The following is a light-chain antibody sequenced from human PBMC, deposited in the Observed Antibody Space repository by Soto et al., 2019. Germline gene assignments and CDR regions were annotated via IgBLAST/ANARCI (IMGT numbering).Light chain of an antibody. CDR3: QQYHNWPWT. J-gene: IGKJ1*01. CDR1: QSVGIN. CDR2: AAS. V-gene: IGKV3-15*01. Sequence: ETVMTQSPATLSVSPGERITLSCRASQSVGINLAWYQQKPGQAPRLLIYAASSRATSIPARFIGSGSGTEFTLTISSLQSEDFAVYYCQQYHNWPWTFGQGTEVEIK.